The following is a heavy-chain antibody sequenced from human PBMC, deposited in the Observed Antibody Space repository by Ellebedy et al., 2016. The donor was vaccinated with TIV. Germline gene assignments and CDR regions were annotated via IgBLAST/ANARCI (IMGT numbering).Heavy chain of an antibody. J-gene: IGHJ4*02. Sequence: GESLKISXAASGFRFSIYSMNWVRQAPGKGLEWISYMTSDTRTIYYTDSVKGRFTISRDNAKNSLYLQMNSLTDEDTAVYYCARSVSWFFDYWGQGTRVTVSS. CDR3: ARSVSWFFDY. V-gene: IGHV3-48*02. CDR1: GFRFSIYS. CDR2: MTSDTRTI. D-gene: IGHD3-9*01.